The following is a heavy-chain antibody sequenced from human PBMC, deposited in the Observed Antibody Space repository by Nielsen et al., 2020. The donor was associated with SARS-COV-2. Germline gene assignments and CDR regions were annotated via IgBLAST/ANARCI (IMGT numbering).Heavy chain of an antibody. CDR3: ARDLRYYDILTGYYRSQYYYYYGMDV. D-gene: IGHD3-9*01. V-gene: IGHV3-30*03. Sequence: GESLKISCAASGFTFSSYGMHWVRQAPGKGLEWVAVISYDGSNKYYADSVKGRFTISRDNSKNTLYLQMNSLRAEDTAVYYCARDLRYYDILTGYYRSQYYYYYGMDVWGQGTTVTVSS. CDR1: GFTFSSYG. CDR2: ISYDGSNK. J-gene: IGHJ6*02.